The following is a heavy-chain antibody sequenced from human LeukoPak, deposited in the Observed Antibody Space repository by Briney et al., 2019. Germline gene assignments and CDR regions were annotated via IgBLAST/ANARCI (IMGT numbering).Heavy chain of an antibody. CDR1: GFTFSNYW. J-gene: IGHJ5*02. Sequence: GGSLRLSCVASGFTFSNYWMHWVRQPPGKGLVWVSRIYVDGRTTNYADSVKGRFTMSRDNAKNTVYLEMNSLSVEDTATYYCIRDFRSADLWGQGTLVTVTS. CDR3: IRDFRSADL. V-gene: IGHV3-74*01. CDR2: IYVDGRTT.